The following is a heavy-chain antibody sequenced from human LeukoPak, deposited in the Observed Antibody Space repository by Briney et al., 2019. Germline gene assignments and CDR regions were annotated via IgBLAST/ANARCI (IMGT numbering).Heavy chain of an antibody. D-gene: IGHD3-3*01. J-gene: IGHJ4*02. V-gene: IGHV3-9*01. CDR3: AGGDFWSGYY. CDR1: GFTFDDYA. Sequence: PGGSLRLSCAASGFTFDDYAMHWVRQAPGKGLEWVSGISWNSGSIGYADSVKGRFTISRDNAKNSLYLQMNSLRAEDTAVYYCAGGDFWSGYYWGQGTLVTVSS. CDR2: ISWNSGSI.